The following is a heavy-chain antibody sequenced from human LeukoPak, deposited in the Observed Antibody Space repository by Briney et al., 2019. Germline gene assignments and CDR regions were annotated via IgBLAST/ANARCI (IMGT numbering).Heavy chain of an antibody. CDR3: ARDIPNCSGGSCYYYMDV. J-gene: IGHJ6*03. Sequence: ASVKVSCKASGYTFTSYDINWVRQATGQGLEWMGWMNPNSGNTGYAQKFQGRVTITRNTSISTAYMELSSLRSEDTAVYYCARDIPNCSGGSCYYYMDVWGKGTTVTISS. V-gene: IGHV1-8*03. CDR1: GYTFTSYD. CDR2: MNPNSGNT. D-gene: IGHD2-15*01.